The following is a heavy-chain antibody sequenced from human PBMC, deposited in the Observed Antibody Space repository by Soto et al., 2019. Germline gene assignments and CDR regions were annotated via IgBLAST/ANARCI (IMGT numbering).Heavy chain of an antibody. CDR3: ARVSSYCSGGSCYSGHYYYYGMDV. CDR2: TYYRSKWYN. V-gene: IGHV6-1*01. Sequence: SQTLSLTCAISGDSVSSNSAAWNWIGQSPSRGLEWLGRTYYRSKWYNDYAVSVKSRITINPDTSKNQFSLQLNSVTPEDTAVYYCARVSSYCSGGSCYSGHYYYYGMDVWGQGTTVTVSS. J-gene: IGHJ6*02. D-gene: IGHD2-15*01. CDR1: GDSVSSNSAA.